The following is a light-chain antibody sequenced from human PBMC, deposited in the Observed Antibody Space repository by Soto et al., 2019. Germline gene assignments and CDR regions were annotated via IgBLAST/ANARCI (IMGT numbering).Light chain of an antibody. Sequence: DIQITQSPSTLAASLGYRVTITCRASQTISSWLAWYQQKPGKAPNLLIYDACTLESGVPSRFSGSGFGTEFTLTINSLRPDDFASYYCQEYSTYSYTFGPGTKVDIK. J-gene: IGKJ2*01. CDR2: DAC. CDR1: QTISSW. V-gene: IGKV1-5*01. CDR3: QEYSTYSYT.